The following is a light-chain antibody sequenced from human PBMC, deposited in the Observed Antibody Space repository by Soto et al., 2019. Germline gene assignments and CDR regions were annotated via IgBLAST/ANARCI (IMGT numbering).Light chain of an antibody. Sequence: AIQMTQSPSSLSASAGDRVTITCRASQGIRDELGWYQQKAGKAPNLLISAASRLQSGVPSRFSGRGSGTDFTLTISSLQPEDFATYYCLQDYDCPRTFGQGTKVDIK. V-gene: IGKV1-6*01. CDR1: QGIRDE. CDR2: AAS. CDR3: LQDYDCPRT. J-gene: IGKJ1*01.